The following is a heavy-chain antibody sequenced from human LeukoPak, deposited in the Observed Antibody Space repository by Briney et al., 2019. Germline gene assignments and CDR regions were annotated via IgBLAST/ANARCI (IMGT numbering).Heavy chain of an antibody. V-gene: IGHV4-34*01. Sequence: NPSETLSLTCAVYGGSFSGYYWSWIRQPPGKGLEWIGEINHSGSTNYNPSLKSRVTISVDTSKNQFSLRVSSVTAADTAVYYCARGYCSSSSCPDFDYWGQGTLVTVSS. CDR2: INHSGST. D-gene: IGHD2-2*01. CDR3: ARGYCSSSSCPDFDY. J-gene: IGHJ4*02. CDR1: GGSFSGYY.